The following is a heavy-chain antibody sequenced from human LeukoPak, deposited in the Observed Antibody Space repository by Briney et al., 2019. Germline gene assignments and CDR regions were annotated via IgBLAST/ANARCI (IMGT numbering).Heavy chain of an antibody. CDR3: ARDLADSSGYFDY. V-gene: IGHV4-4*07. Sequence: SETLSLTCTVPGGSISSYSWSWSRQPAGKGLEWIGRIYTSGSTNYNPSLKSRVTMSVDTSKNQFSLKLSSVTAADTAVYYCARDLADSSGYFDYWGQGTLVTVSS. CDR2: IYTSGST. D-gene: IGHD3-22*01. CDR1: GGSISSYS. J-gene: IGHJ4*02.